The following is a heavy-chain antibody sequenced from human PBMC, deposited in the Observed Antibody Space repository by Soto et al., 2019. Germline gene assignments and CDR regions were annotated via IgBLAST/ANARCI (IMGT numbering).Heavy chain of an antibody. CDR3: ARRYGYSFDY. Sequence: SETLSLTCTVSGCSISSYYWSWIRQPPGKGLEWIGYIYYSGSTNYNPSLKSRVTISVDTSKNQFSLKLSSVTAADTDVYYCARRYGYSFDYWGQGTLVTVSS. CDR2: IYYSGST. CDR1: GCSISSYY. V-gene: IGHV4-59*08. D-gene: IGHD1-1*01. J-gene: IGHJ4*02.